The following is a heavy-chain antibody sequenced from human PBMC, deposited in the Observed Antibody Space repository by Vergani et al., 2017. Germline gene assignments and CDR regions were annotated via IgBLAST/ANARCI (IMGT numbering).Heavy chain of an antibody. J-gene: IGHJ4*02. Sequence: EVQLVESGGGLVQPGGSLRLSCAASGFTFSSYDMHWVRHATGKGLEWVSAISGSGGSTYYADSVKGRFTISTDNSQNTLYLQMNSLRAEDTAVYYCAKDGARVVIGKFDYWGQGTLVTVSS. CDR3: AKDGARVVIGKFDY. CDR2: ISGSGGST. CDR1: GFTFSSYD. V-gene: IGHV3-23*04. D-gene: IGHD3-3*01.